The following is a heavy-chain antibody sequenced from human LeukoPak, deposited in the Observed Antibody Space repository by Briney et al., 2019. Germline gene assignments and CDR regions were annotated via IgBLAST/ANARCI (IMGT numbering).Heavy chain of an antibody. V-gene: IGHV3-74*01. CDR3: ARGRVTMVRGDYYYYMDV. Sequence: GGSLRLSCAASGFTFSSYWMHWVRQAPGKGLVRVSRITSDGSSTSYADSVKGRFTISRDNAKNTLYLQMNSLRAEDTAVYYCARGRVTMVRGDYYYYMDVWGKGTTVTVSS. CDR2: ITSDGSST. D-gene: IGHD3-10*01. J-gene: IGHJ6*03. CDR1: GFTFSSYW.